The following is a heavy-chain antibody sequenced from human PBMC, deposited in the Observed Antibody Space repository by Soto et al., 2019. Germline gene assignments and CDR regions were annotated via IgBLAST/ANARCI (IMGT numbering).Heavy chain of an antibody. CDR2: ISAYNGNT. Sequence: QVQLVQSGAEVKKPGASVRVSCKASGYTFTSYGISWVRQAPGQGLEWMGWISAYNGNTKYAQNLQGRVTMTTDTSKSTAYMELRSLRSDNTAVYYCERDYLDTAPDIWGQGTMVTVSS. CDR1: GYTFTSYG. V-gene: IGHV1-18*01. CDR3: ERDYLDTAPDI. J-gene: IGHJ3*02. D-gene: IGHD5-18*01.